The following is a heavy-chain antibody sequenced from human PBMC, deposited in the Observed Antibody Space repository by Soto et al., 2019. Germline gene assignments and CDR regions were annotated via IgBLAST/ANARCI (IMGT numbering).Heavy chain of an antibody. J-gene: IGHJ4*02. CDR1: GFTFSSYA. Sequence: EVQLLESGGGLVQPGGSLRLSCAASGFTFSSYAMSWVRQAPGKGLEWVSAISGSGGSTYYADSVKGRFTISRDNSKNTLYLQMNSLRAEDTAVHYCAKDSGWHSSSRGFDYWGQGTLVTVSS. V-gene: IGHV3-23*01. CDR2: ISGSGGST. D-gene: IGHD6-6*01. CDR3: AKDSGWHSSSRGFDY.